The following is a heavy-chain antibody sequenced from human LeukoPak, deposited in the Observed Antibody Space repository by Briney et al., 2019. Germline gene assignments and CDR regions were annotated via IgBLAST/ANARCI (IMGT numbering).Heavy chain of an antibody. D-gene: IGHD1-7*01. Sequence: SSETLSLTCTVSGGSIRSYYWSWIRQPAGEGLEWIGRISPSGSTNYNPSLKSRVTMSVDTSENQFSLKLSSVTAADTAVYYCARDPLIGTTETPYFDYWDQGTLVTVSS. CDR1: GGSIRSYY. J-gene: IGHJ4*02. V-gene: IGHV4-4*07. CDR3: ARDPLIGTTETPYFDY. CDR2: ISPSGST.